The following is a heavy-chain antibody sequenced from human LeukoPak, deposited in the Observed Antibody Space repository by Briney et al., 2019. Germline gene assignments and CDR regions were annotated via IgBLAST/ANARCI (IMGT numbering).Heavy chain of an antibody. Sequence: GGSLRLSCVASGFTLSSYNMNWVRQAPGKGLEWVSSISSSSSYIYHADSVKGRFTISRDNSKNTLYLQMNSLRAEDTAVYYCAKEKRYGSGSYVDYWGQGTLVTVSS. CDR2: ISSSSSYI. J-gene: IGHJ4*02. D-gene: IGHD3-10*01. V-gene: IGHV3-21*04. CDR1: GFTLSSYN. CDR3: AKEKRYGSGSYVDY.